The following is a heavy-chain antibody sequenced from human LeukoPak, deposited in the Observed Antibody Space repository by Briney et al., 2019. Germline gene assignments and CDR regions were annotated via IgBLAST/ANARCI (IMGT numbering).Heavy chain of an antibody. CDR3: ARGVAPAHFDP. V-gene: IGHV3-66*02. CDR2: IYSGSST. Sequence: QPGGSLRLSCAASGFPVSSNYMTWVRQAPGQGLEWVSVIYSGSSTYYTDSVKGRFTISRDNSKNTLYLQMNSLRTEDTAVYYCARGVAPAHFDPWGQGTLVTVSS. J-gene: IGHJ5*02. CDR1: GFPVSSNY. D-gene: IGHD5-12*01.